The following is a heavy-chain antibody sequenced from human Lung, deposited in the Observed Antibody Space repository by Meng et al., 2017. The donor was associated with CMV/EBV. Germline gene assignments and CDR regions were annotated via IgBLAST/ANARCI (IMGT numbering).Heavy chain of an antibody. CDR3: AGVSLGGYYDSCGYVTDF. CDR2: LHSDGCT. J-gene: IGHJ4*02. D-gene: IGHD3-22*01. Sequence: GESXKISCAASGFTVSSYYMSWVRQAPGKGLEWISVLHSDGCTKYADYVKGRVTIPRENPKNTPYLEMSSLRTEDTAGYYCAGVSLGGYYDSCGYVTDFWGQGTLVTVSS. CDR1: GFTVSSYY. V-gene: IGHV3-66*02.